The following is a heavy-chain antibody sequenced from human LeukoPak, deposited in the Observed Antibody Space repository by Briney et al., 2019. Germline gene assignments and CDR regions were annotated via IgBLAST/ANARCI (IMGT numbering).Heavy chain of an antibody. CDR3: AKGHGTRYLEWLSIEY. J-gene: IGHJ4*02. CDR1: GFIFSSYG. Sequence: PGGSLRLSCAASGFIFSSYGMHWVRQAPGKGLEWVAFIRYDGSNKNYADSVKGRLTISRGNSKNTVYLQMNSLRAEDTAVYYCAKGHGTRYLEWLSIEYWGQGTLVTVSS. D-gene: IGHD3-3*01. V-gene: IGHV3-30*02. CDR2: IRYDGSNK.